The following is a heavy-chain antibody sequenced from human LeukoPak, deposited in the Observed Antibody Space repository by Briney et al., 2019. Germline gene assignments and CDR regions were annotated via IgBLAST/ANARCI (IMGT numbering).Heavy chain of an antibody. V-gene: IGHV4-59*08. CDR3: ARSHYYDSSGPTRDFDY. CDR1: GGSISSYY. CDR2: IYYSGST. Sequence: SETLSLTCTVSGGSISSYYWSWIRQPPGKGLEWIGYIYYSGSTNYNPSLKSRVTISVDTSKKQFSLKLSSVSAADTAVYYCARSHYYDSSGPTRDFDYWGQGTLVTVSS. D-gene: IGHD3-22*01. J-gene: IGHJ4*02.